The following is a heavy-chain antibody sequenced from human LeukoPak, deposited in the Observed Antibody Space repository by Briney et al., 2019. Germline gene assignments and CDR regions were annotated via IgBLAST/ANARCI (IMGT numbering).Heavy chain of an antibody. CDR3: ARRADADWYFDL. V-gene: IGHV4-34*01. J-gene: IGHJ2*01. CDR2: INHSGST. Sequence: PSETLSLTCAVYGGSFSGYYWSWIRQPPGKGLEWIGEINHSGSTNYNPSLKSRVTISVDTSKNQFSLKLSSVTAADTAVYYCARRADADWYFDLWGRGTLVTVSS. CDR1: GGSFSGYY.